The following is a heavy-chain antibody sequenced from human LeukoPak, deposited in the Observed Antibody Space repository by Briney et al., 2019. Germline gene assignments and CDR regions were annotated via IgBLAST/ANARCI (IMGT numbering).Heavy chain of an antibody. J-gene: IGHJ4*02. CDR2: INPNSGGT. Sequence: ASVKVSCKASGYTFTGYYMHWVRQAPGQGLEWMGWINPNSGGTNYAQKFQGRVTMTRDTSISTAYMELSRLRSDDTAVYYCARVRGYSGYDALDYWGQGTLVTVSS. V-gene: IGHV1-2*02. D-gene: IGHD5-12*01. CDR1: GYTFTGYY. CDR3: ARVRGYSGYDALDY.